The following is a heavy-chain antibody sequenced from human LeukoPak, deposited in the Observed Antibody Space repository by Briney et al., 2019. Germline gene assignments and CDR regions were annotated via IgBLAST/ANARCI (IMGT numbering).Heavy chain of an antibody. CDR1: GASISSYF. V-gene: IGHV4-59*08. CDR3: ARYDYSGGFDY. J-gene: IGHJ4*02. CDR2: IYYSGST. D-gene: IGHD4-23*01. Sequence: SETLSLICSVSGASISSYFWSWIRQPPGKGLEWIGYIYYSGSTNYNPSLKSRVTISVDTSKNQFSLKLSSVTAADTAVYYCARYDYSGGFDYWGQGTLVTVSS.